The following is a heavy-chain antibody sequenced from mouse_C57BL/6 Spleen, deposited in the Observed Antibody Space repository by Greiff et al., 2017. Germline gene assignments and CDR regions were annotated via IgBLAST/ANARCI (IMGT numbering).Heavy chain of an antibody. CDR2: INPSNGGT. Sequence: QVQLQQPGTELVKPGASVKLSCKASGYTFTSYWMHWVKQRPGQGLEWIGNINPSNGGTNYNEQFKSKATLTVDKSSSTAYMQLISLTSEDSSVDYCARSGYGDDYYAMDYWGQGTSVTVSS. D-gene: IGHD2-13*01. CDR1: GYTFTSYW. CDR3: ARSGYGDDYYAMDY. V-gene: IGHV1-53*01. J-gene: IGHJ4*01.